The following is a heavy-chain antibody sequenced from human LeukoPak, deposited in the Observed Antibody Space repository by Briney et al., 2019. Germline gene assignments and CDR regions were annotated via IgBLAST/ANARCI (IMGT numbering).Heavy chain of an antibody. Sequence: GGSLRLSCAASGFTFSSYSMNWVRQAPGKGLEWVSYINCGGGSIYYADSVKGRFTISRDNAKNSLYLQMNSLRDADTAVYYCARATNYGSGLTPNFDYWGQGTLVTVSS. J-gene: IGHJ4*02. CDR3: ARATNYGSGLTPNFDY. D-gene: IGHD3-10*01. CDR1: GFTFSSYS. CDR2: INCGGGSI. V-gene: IGHV3-48*02.